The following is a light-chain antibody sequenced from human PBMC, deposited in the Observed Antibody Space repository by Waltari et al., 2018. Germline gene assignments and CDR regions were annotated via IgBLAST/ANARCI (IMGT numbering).Light chain of an antibody. CDR3: QQYNSYPIT. V-gene: IGKV1-5*03. CDR1: QSISSW. CDR2: KLS. Sequence: DIQMTQSPSTLSASVGDRVTITCRASQSISSWLAWFQQKPGKAPNLLIYKLSSLESGVPSRFSGSGSGTEFTLTISSLQPDDVATYYCQQYNSYPITFGQGTRLEIK. J-gene: IGKJ5*01.